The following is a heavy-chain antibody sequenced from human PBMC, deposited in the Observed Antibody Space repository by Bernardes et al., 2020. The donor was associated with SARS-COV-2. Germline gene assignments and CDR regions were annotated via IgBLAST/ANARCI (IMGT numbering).Heavy chain of an antibody. J-gene: IGHJ5*02. CDR3: ARDQSAVAGWGWGFDP. D-gene: IGHD6-19*01. Sequence: GGSLRLSCAASGFTFDDYAMHWVRQAPGKGLEWVSGISWNSGSIGYADSVKGRFTISRDNAKNTLYLQMNSLRAEDTAVYYCARDQSAVAGWGWGFDPWGQGTLVTVSS. CDR2: ISWNSGSI. CDR1: GFTFDDYA. V-gene: IGHV3-9*01.